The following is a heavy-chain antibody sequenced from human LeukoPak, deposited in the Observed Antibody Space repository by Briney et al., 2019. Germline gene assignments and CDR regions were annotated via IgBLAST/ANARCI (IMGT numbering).Heavy chain of an antibody. D-gene: IGHD6-6*01. J-gene: IGHJ4*02. Sequence: SETLSLTCTVSGGSVTRGGYYWSWIRQHPGKGLEWIGYVYYTGSTYYNPSLKSRVTISVDTSKNQFSLKLSSVTAADTAVYYCARDSSIAAPRYWGQGTLVTVSS. CDR2: VYYTGST. V-gene: IGHV4-31*03. CDR1: GGSVTRGGYY. CDR3: ARDSSIAAPRY.